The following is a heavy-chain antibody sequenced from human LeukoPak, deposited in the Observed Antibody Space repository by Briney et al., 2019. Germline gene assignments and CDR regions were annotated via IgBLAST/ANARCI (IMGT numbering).Heavy chain of an antibody. CDR2: IYYRGST. V-gene: IGHV4-59*01. Sequence: PSETLSLTCTVSGDSISPYYWTWIRQPPGKGLEWIGYIYYRGSTNHHPSLKSRVTISLDTSKNQFSLNLSSVTAADTAVYYCARSHGEVPFDYWGQGTLVTVSS. J-gene: IGHJ4*02. CDR1: GDSISPYY. D-gene: IGHD4-17*01. CDR3: ARSHGEVPFDY.